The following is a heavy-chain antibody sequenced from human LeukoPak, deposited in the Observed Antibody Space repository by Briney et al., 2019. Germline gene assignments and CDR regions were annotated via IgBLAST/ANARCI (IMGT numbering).Heavy chain of an antibody. D-gene: IGHD3-10*01. V-gene: IGHV6-1*01. Sequence: SQTLSLTCAISGDSVSSNSATWNWIRESRSRGLEWLGRTYYRSKWDNDYAVSVKSRITINPDTSKNQSSLQLKSVPPEDTAVYYCARNYYGSGSYYSHFDYWGQGTLVTVSS. CDR2: TYYRSKWDN. J-gene: IGHJ4*02. CDR3: ARNYYGSGSYYSHFDY. CDR1: GDSVSSNSAT.